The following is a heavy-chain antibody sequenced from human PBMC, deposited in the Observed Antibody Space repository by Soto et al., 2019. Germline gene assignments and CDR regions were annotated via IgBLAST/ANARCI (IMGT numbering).Heavy chain of an antibody. CDR2: INHSGNT. Sequence: TLSLTCAVYGGSFRGYSWTWIRQPPGKGLEWIGEINHSGNTNYNPSLKSRVTISVDTSKNQFSLKLSSVTAADTAVYYCARRRVMTLWFDPWGQGTLVTVSS. CDR3: ARRRVMTLWFDP. CDR1: GGSFRGYS. J-gene: IGHJ5*02. V-gene: IGHV4-34*01. D-gene: IGHD2-21*02.